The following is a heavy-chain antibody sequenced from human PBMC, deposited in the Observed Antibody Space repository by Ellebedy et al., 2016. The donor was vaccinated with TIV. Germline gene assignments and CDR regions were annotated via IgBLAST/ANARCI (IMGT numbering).Heavy chain of an antibody. CDR2: INHSGSI. J-gene: IGHJ4*02. CDR3: ARGDDNFPFDY. D-gene: IGHD5-24*01. V-gene: IGHV4-34*01. CDR1: GGSFSDYY. Sequence: SETLSLXXAVYGGSFSDYYWSWVRQSPGKGLEWIGEINHSGSINYNPSLKSRVTMSVDTSKSQFSLRLSSVTAADTAVYYCARGDDNFPFDYWGQGTLVTVSS.